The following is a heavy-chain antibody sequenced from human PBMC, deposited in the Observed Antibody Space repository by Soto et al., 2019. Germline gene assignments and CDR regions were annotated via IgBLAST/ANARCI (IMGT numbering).Heavy chain of an antibody. Sequence: VGSLRLSCAASGFIFSTYAMNWVRQAPGKGLEWVSAISNSGGSTYYAESVRGRFTISRDNSINTLFLIMSALRTEDTAVYYCAHPRGYGVFDAVDIWGQGTMVTVSS. CDR3: AHPRGYGVFDAVDI. D-gene: IGHD4-17*01. CDR2: ISNSGGST. CDR1: GFIFSTYA. V-gene: IGHV3-23*01. J-gene: IGHJ3*02.